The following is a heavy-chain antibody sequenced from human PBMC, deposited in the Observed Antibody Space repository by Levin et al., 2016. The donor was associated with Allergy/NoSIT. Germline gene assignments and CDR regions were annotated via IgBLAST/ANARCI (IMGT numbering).Heavy chain of an antibody. CDR2: ISPGGSYL. Sequence: GESLKISCAASGFTFSNYNMHWVRQAPGKGLEWVSSISPGGSYLSYTASVKGRFTISRDNAKNSLFLQMNSLRADDTAVYYCARDSPTSGTFDPWGQGTLVTVSS. J-gene: IGHJ5*02. CDR1: GFTFSNYN. D-gene: IGHD6-19*01. CDR3: ARDSPTSGTFDP. V-gene: IGHV3-21*01.